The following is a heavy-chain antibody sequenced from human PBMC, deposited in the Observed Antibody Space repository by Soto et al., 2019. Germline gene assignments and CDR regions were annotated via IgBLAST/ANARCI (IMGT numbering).Heavy chain of an antibody. Sequence: PGGSLRLSCAASGFTFSSYAMSWVRQAPGKGLEWVSAISGSGGSTYYADSVKGRFTISRDNSKNTLYLQMNSLRAEDTAVYYYAKVLGYSGYVSYYYYGMDVWGQGTTVTVS. CDR1: GFTFSSYA. D-gene: IGHD5-12*01. CDR2: ISGSGGST. J-gene: IGHJ6*02. V-gene: IGHV3-23*01. CDR3: AKVLGYSGYVSYYYYGMDV.